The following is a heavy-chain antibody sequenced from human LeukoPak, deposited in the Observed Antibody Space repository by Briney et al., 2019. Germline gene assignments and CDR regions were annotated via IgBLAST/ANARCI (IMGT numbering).Heavy chain of an antibody. CDR2: ISGSGGST. D-gene: IGHD6-19*01. CDR3: AKKGYRSGWSDHY. J-gene: IGHJ4*02. CDR1: GLTFSRYA. V-gene: IGHV3-23*01. Sequence: GGSLRLSCAASGLTFSRYAMSWVRQAPGKGLEWVSAISGSGGSTYYADSVKGRFTISRDNSKNTLYLQMNSLRAEDTAVYYCAKKGYRSGWSDHYWGQGTLVTVSS.